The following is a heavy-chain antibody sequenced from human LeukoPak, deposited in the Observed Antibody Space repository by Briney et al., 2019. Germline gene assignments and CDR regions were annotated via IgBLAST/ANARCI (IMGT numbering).Heavy chain of an antibody. D-gene: IGHD3-10*01. V-gene: IGHV1-24*01. CDR2: FDPEDGET. CDR3: ATTPRGSDNEFDY. CDR1: GYTLTELS. Sequence: ASVKVSCKVSGYTLTELSMHWVRQAPGKGLEWMGGFDPEDGETIYAQEFQGRVTMTEDTSTDTAYMELSSLRSEDTAVYYCATTPRGSDNEFDYWGQGTLVTVSS. J-gene: IGHJ4*02.